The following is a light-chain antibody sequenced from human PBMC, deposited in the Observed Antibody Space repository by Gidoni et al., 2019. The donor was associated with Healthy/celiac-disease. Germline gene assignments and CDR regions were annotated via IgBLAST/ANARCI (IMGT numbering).Light chain of an antibody. J-gene: IGKJ5*01. Sequence: ELVLTQSPATLYLSPGERATLSCRASQSVSSYLAWYQQKPGQAPSLLIYDASNRATGIPARYSGSGSGTDFTLTISSLEPEDFAVYYCQQRSNWPPTFGQGTRLEIK. CDR3: QQRSNWPPT. CDR1: QSVSSY. CDR2: DAS. V-gene: IGKV3-11*01.